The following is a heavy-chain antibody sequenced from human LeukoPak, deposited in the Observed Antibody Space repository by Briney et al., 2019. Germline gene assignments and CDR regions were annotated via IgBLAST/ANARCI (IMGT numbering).Heavy chain of an antibody. CDR3: ARARLHIVVVPAAIRGNYCGMDV. CDR2: ISYDGSNK. D-gene: IGHD2-2*01. CDR1: GFTFSSYA. J-gene: IGHJ6*04. V-gene: IGHV3-30*04. Sequence: PGRSLRLSCAASGFTFSSYAMHWVRQAPGKGLEWVAVISYDGSNKYYADSVKGRFTISRDNSKNTLYLQMNSLRAEDTAVYYCARARLHIVVVPAAIRGNYCGMDVWGKGTTVTVSS.